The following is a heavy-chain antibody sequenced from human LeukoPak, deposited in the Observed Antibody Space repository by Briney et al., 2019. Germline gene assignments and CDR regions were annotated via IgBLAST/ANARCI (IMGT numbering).Heavy chain of an antibody. Sequence: ASVKVSCKASGGTFSSYAISWVRQAPGQGLEWMGGIIPIFGTANYAQKFQGRVTITADESTSTAYMELSSLRSEDTAVYYCASINYDILTGYRGYWGQGTLVTVSS. J-gene: IGHJ4*02. CDR3: ASINYDILTGYRGY. D-gene: IGHD3-9*01. CDR2: IIPIFGTA. CDR1: GGTFSSYA. V-gene: IGHV1-69*13.